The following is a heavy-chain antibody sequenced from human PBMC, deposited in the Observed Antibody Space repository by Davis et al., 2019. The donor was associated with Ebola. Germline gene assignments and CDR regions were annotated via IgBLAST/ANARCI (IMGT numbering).Heavy chain of an antibody. Sequence: AASVKVSCKASGYTFTSYGISWVRQAPGQGLEWMGWISAYNGNTNYAQKLQGRVTITADKSASTAYMELSSLRSEDTAVYYCAVDDYGDYSPEYYFDYWGQGTLVSVS. J-gene: IGHJ4*02. CDR3: AVDDYGDYSPEYYFDY. CDR1: GYTFTSYG. CDR2: ISAYNGNT. D-gene: IGHD4-17*01. V-gene: IGHV1-18*01.